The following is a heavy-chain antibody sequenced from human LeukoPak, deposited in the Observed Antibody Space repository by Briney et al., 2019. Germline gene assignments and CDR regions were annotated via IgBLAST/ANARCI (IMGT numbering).Heavy chain of an antibody. D-gene: IGHD3-10*01. Sequence: GGSLRLSCAASGFTFSSYGMHWVRQAPGKGLEWVAVIWYDGSNKYYADSVKGRFTISRDNSKNTLYLQMNSLRAEDTAVYYCARNAPLWFGELLNWGQGTLVTVSS. V-gene: IGHV3-33*01. CDR1: GFTFSSYG. J-gene: IGHJ4*02. CDR2: IWYDGSNK. CDR3: ARNAPLWFGELLN.